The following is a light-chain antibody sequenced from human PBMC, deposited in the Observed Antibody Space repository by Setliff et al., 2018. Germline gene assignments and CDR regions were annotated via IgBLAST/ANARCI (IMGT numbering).Light chain of an antibody. CDR1: TGAVTTASY. Sequence: QAVVTQEPSLTVSPGGTVTFTCASSTGAVTTASYPNWFQQIPGQPPRPLIYNTDQKHSWTPARFSGSLLGDKAALTLSGVLPGDESEYYCLLRYGNCGVFGGGTKVTVL. CDR3: LLRYGNCGV. CDR2: NTD. J-gene: IGLJ3*02. V-gene: IGLV7-43*01.